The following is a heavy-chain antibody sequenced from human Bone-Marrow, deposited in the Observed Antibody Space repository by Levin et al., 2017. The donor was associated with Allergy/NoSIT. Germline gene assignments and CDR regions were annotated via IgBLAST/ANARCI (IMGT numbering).Heavy chain of an antibody. CDR1: GFSFSGES. V-gene: IGHV3-48*01. J-gene: IGHJ4*02. D-gene: IGHD5-24*01. CDR2: ITATSRTI. CDR3: AKAGDGYGPPFDY. Sequence: QAGGSLRLSCAASGFSFSGESMNWVRQAPGKGLEWLSYITATSRTIYYADSVKGRFTISRDNANNLLFLQMNSLRADDTAVYYCAKAGDGYGPPFDYWGQGTLVTVSS.